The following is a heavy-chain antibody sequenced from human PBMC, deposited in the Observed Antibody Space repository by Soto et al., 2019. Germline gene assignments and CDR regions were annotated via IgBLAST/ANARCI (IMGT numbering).Heavy chain of an antibody. Sequence: GGSLRLSCAASGFTFSSYGMHWVRQAPGKGLEWVAVISYDGSNKYYADSVKGRFTISRDNSKNTLYLQMNSLRAEDTAVYYCAKDTYYYDSSGRYGMDVWGQGTTVTVSS. CDR2: ISYDGSNK. D-gene: IGHD3-22*01. CDR3: AKDTYYYDSSGRYGMDV. V-gene: IGHV3-30*18. CDR1: GFTFSSYG. J-gene: IGHJ6*02.